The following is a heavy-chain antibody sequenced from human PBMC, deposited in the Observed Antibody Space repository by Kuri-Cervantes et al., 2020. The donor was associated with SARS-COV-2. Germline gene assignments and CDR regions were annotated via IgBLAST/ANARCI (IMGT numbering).Heavy chain of an antibody. Sequence: ASVKVSCKASGYTFTSYDINWVRQATGQGLEWMGWMNPNSGNTGYAQKLQGRVTMTTDTSTSTAYMELRSLRSDDTAVYYCARQNTTPQKHHYYYYMDVWGKGTTVTVSS. CDR2: MNPNSGNT. V-gene: IGHV1-8*02. D-gene: IGHD1-1*01. CDR3: ARQNTTPQKHHYYYYMDV. J-gene: IGHJ6*03. CDR1: GYTFTSYD.